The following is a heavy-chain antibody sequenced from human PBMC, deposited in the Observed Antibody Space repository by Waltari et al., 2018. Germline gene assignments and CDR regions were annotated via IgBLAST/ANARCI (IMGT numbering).Heavy chain of an antibody. V-gene: IGHV1-2*02. CDR3: ARLQLATAFDY. Sequence: QVQLVQSGAEVKEPGASVQVSCKASGYTFTGYYMHWVRQAPGQGLEWMGWINPNSGDTNYAQKFQGRVTMTRDTSISTAYMELSRLRSDDTAVYYCARLQLATAFDYWGQGTLVTVSS. D-gene: IGHD2-2*01. J-gene: IGHJ4*02. CDR1: GYTFTGYY. CDR2: INPNSGDT.